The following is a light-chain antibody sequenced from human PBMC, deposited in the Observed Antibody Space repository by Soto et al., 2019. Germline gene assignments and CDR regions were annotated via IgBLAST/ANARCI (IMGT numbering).Light chain of an antibody. CDR1: QSISSY. V-gene: IGKV1-39*01. CDR3: QQSNSIPHT. J-gene: IGKJ2*01. CDR2: AAS. Sequence: DIQMTQSPSSLSASVGDRVTITCRASQSISSYLNWYQQKQGKAPKLLIYAASSLQSGFPSRFTGSGSGTYFTLTISSLQPEDFATYYCQQSNSIPHTFGQGTKL.